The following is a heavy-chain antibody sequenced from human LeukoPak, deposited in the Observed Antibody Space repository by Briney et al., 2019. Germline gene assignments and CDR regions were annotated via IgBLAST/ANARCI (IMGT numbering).Heavy chain of an antibody. J-gene: IGHJ6*03. CDR1: GYTFTGYS. V-gene: IGHV1-2*02. D-gene: IGHD1-1*01. CDR2: INPNSGGT. Sequence: ASVKVSCKASGYTFTGYSMHWVLQAPGQGLEWMGWINPNSGGTNYAQKFQGRVTMTRDTSISTAYMELSRLRSDDTAVYYCARGNGHDYYYYYYMDVWGKGTTVTVSS. CDR3: ARGNGHDYYYYYYMDV.